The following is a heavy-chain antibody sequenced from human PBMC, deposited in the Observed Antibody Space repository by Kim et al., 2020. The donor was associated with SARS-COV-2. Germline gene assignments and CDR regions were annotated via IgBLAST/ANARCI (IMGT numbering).Heavy chain of an antibody. CDR2: ISTGGTDT. CDR1: GFTFSDFY. D-gene: IGHD3-3*01. J-gene: IGHJ3*01. CDR3: ARDVFPRSGYSPFNG. V-gene: IGHV3-11*01. Sequence: GGSLRLSCEASGFTFSDFYMNWVRLVPGKGLEWIAFISTGGTDTFYSDSVKGRFTVSRDNAKNSLYLQMNSLRAEDTALYYCARDVFPRSGYSPFNGWG.